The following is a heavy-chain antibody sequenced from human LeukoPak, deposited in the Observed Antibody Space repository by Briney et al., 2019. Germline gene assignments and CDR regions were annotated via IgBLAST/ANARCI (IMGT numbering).Heavy chain of an antibody. CDR2: INPNSGGT. D-gene: IGHD4-11*01. Sequence: ASVKVSCKASGYTFTGYYMHWVRQAPGQGLEWMGWINPNSGGTNYAQKFQGRVTMTRDTSISTAYMELRSLRSDDTAVYYCAREDPYSKYFDYWGQGTLVTVSS. V-gene: IGHV1-2*02. J-gene: IGHJ4*02. CDR1: GYTFTGYY. CDR3: AREDPYSKYFDY.